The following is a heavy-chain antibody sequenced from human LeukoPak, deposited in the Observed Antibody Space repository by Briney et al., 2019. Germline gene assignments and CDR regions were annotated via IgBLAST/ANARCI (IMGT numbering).Heavy chain of an antibody. CDR2: IIPIFGTA. J-gene: IGHJ6*03. CDR3: ARVAEVTLFNYYYMDV. Sequence: SVKVSCKASGGSFNAYAISLVRQAPGQGLEWMGGIIPIFGTANYAQKFQGRVTITTDESTSTAYMELSSLRSEDTAVYYCARVAEVTLFNYYYMDVWGKGTTVTVSS. V-gene: IGHV1-69*05. CDR1: GGSFNAYA. D-gene: IGHD4-23*01.